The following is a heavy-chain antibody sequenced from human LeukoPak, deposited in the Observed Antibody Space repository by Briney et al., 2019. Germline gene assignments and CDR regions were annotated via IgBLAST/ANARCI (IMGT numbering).Heavy chain of an antibody. CDR2: IYCDGSKT. Sequence: GESLKISCKGSGYIFTDYWIGWVRQMPGKGLEWMAIIYCDGSKTTYSPSFQSQITISVDKSSSTAYLQWSSLKASDTAMYFCARRAELGMRYFDYWGQGALLTVSS. D-gene: IGHD1-26*01. V-gene: IGHV5-51*01. CDR3: ARRAELGMRYFDY. J-gene: IGHJ4*02. CDR1: GYIFTDYW.